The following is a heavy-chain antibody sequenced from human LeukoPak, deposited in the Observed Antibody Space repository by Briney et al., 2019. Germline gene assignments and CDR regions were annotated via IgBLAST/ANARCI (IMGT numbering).Heavy chain of an antibody. V-gene: IGHV1-46*03. CDR3: ASSKGYYMDV. J-gene: IGHJ6*03. CDR1: GYTFTSYY. CDR2: IKPGGASP. Sequence: ASVKVSCKASGYTFTSYYMHWVRQAPGQGLEWMGIIKPGGASPSYAQKFQGRVTMTRDTSTGTVYMELSSLRSEDTAVYYCASSKGYYMDVWGKGTTVTIS.